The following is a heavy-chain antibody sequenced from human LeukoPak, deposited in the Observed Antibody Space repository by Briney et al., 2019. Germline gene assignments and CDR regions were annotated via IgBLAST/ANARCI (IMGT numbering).Heavy chain of an antibody. CDR2: FDPEDGET. CDR3: STLRESDV. D-gene: IGHD3-10*01. J-gene: IGHJ6*02. CDR1: GGTSNSHA. V-gene: IGHV1-24*01. Sequence: GASVKVSCKASGGTSNSHAISWVRQAPGKGLEWMGGFDPEDGETIYAQRFQGRVTMTDDTSTETAYMELSSLRSDDTAVYYCSTLRESDVWGQGTTVTVSS.